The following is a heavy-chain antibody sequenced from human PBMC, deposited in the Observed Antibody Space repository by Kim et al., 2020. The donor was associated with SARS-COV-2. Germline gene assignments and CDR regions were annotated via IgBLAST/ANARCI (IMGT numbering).Heavy chain of an antibody. J-gene: IGHJ6*02. CDR3: AGDFYGDYGVGMDV. V-gene: IGHV3-11*01. Sequence: DPERGRFTISRDNAKKSLYLQMNGLRAEDTAGYYCAGDFYGDYGVGMDVWGQGTTVTVSS. D-gene: IGHD4-17*01.